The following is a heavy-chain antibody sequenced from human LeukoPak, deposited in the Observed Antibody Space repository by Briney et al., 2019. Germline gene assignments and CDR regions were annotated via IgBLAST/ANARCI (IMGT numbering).Heavy chain of an antibody. CDR1: GYTFTSYY. CDR2: INPSGGST. J-gene: IGHJ3*02. V-gene: IGHV1-46*01. Sequence: ASVTVSCTASGYTFTSYYMHWVRQAPGQGLEWMGVINPSGGSTSYAQKFQGRVTMTRDTSTSTVYMELSSLRSEDTAVYYCARAVSLEGPTDAFDIWGQGTMVTVSS. CDR3: ARAVSLEGPTDAFDI.